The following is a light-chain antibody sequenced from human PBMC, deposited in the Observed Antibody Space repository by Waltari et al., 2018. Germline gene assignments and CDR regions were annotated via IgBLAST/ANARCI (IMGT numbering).Light chain of an antibody. Sequence: QSVLTQPPSMSGAPGQRVTISCTGSSSKIGAGHDVNWSQVFPGTAPKLLIYGNNNRPSGVPDRFSGSKSDTSASLAIGGLQAEDETDYYCQSFDIRLSGGVVFGGGTKVTVL. CDR1: SSKIGAGHD. CDR3: QSFDIRLSGGVV. CDR2: GNN. V-gene: IGLV1-40*01. J-gene: IGLJ3*02.